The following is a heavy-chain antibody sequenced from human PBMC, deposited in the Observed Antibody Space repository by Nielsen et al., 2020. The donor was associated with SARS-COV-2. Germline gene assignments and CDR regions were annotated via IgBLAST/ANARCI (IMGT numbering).Heavy chain of an antibody. J-gene: IGHJ4*01. CDR3: ARGNGWGSYFDD. V-gene: IGHV3-7*05. D-gene: IGHD7-27*01. CDR1: GFTFSTYW. Sequence: ETLSLTCVASGFTFSTYWMTWVRQAPGKGLECLANIKPDGSGKYYLDSVKGRFTISRDNAKNSLYLQMDSLRAEDTALYYCARGNGWGSYFDDWGQGTLVTVSS. CDR2: IKPDGSGK.